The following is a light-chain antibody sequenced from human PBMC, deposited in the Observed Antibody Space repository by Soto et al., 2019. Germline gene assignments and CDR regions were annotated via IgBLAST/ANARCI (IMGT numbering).Light chain of an antibody. J-gene: IGLJ1*01. CDR2: DVN. CDR1: SSDVGAYNF. V-gene: IGLV2-11*01. Sequence: QSALTQPRSVSGSPGQSVTISCTGTSSDVGAYNFVSWFQQHPGKAPKLLISDVNKRPSGVPDRFSGSKSGNTASLTISGLQAEDEADYYCCSYAGSNYVFGTGTKVTV. CDR3: CSYAGSNYV.